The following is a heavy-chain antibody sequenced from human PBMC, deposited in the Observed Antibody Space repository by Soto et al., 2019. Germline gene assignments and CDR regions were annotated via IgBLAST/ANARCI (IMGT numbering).Heavy chain of an antibody. V-gene: IGHV3-15*05. J-gene: IGHJ5*02. CDR1: GFSFTNAW. Sequence: PGGSLRLSCAASGFSFTNAWMSWVRQAPGKGLEWIGRIKSKTDGATTDYAGPVKGRFTISRDDSKKTLFVQMNGLKTEDTAVYYCTTIIPKGKWELGPWGPGTLVTVSS. D-gene: IGHD1-26*01. CDR3: TTIIPKGKWELGP. CDR2: IKSKTDGATT.